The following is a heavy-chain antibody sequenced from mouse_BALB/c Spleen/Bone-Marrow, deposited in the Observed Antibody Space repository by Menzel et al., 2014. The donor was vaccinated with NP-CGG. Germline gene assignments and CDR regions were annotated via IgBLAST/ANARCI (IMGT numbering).Heavy chain of an antibody. V-gene: IGHV5-6-4*01. CDR2: ISSSGSYT. D-gene: IGHD1-1*01. J-gene: IGHJ4*01. CDR1: GFTFSSYT. CDR3: TRDPFYYGSSYAMDY. Sequence: EVKLVESGGGLVKPGGSLKLSCAASGFTFSSYTMSWVRQTPEKRLEWVATISSSGSYTYYPDSVKGRFTISRDNAKNTLYLQMSSLKSEDTAMYYCTRDPFYYGSSYAMDYWGQGTSVTVSS.